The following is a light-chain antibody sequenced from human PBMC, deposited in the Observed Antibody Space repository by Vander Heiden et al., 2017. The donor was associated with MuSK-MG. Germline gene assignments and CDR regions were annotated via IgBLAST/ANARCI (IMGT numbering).Light chain of an antibody. CDR1: QSISSY. J-gene: IGKJ4*02. V-gene: IGKV1-39*01. CDR3: QQSYSTLALT. Sequence: VQMIQTPSSLSSSVGDRVTITCRASQSISSYLNWYQQKPGKDPKLLIYAASSLQSGVPSRFSGSGSGTDFALTISSLQPEDFATYYCQQSYSTLALTFGGGTKVEIK. CDR2: AAS.